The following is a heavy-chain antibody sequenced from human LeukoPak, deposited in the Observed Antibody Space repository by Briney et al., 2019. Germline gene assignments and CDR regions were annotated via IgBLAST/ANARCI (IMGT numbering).Heavy chain of an antibody. CDR2: ISGSGGST. V-gene: IGHV3-23*01. Sequence: GGSLRLSCAASGFTFSSYAMSWVRQAPGKGLEWVSAISGSGGSTYYADSVKGRITISRDNSKNTLYLQMNSLRAEDMAVYYCAITLVAATRPLLFDYWGQGTLVTVSS. CDR1: GFTFSSYA. D-gene: IGHD2-15*01. CDR3: AITLVAATRPLLFDY. J-gene: IGHJ4*02.